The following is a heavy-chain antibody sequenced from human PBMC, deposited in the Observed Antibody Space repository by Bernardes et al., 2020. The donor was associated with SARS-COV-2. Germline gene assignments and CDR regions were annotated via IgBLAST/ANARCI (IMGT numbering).Heavy chain of an antibody. D-gene: IGHD3-3*02. J-gene: IGHJ4*02. CDR1: RFSFSNSA. CDR3: AKEIRPNDY. Sequence: GSLRLSCAASRFSFSNSAMSWVRQAPGKGLEWVSSISIAGTTYLADPVQGRFTISRDNSKNTRYLQMNGLRAEDTAVYYCAKEIRPNDYEGQGTLVTVS. CDR2: ISIAGTT. V-gene: IGHV3-23*01.